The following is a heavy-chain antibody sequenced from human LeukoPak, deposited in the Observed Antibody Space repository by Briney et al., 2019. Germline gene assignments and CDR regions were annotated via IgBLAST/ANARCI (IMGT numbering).Heavy chain of an antibody. CDR3: ARGGSYLSAFDI. CDR1: GFTFSSYW. Sequence: GGSLRLSCAASGFTFSSYWMSWVRQAPGKGLEWVSIIYSGGSTFYADSVKGRFTISRDNSKNTLYLQMNSLRAEDTAVYYCARGGSYLSAFDIWGQGTMVAVSS. J-gene: IGHJ3*02. CDR2: IYSGGST. V-gene: IGHV3-53*01. D-gene: IGHD1-26*01.